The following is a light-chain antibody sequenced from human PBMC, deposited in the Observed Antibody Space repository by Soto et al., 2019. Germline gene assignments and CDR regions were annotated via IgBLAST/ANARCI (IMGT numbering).Light chain of an antibody. V-gene: IGLV1-44*01. J-gene: IGLJ2*01. CDR1: SSNIGSNT. CDR3: AACDDSLNGVV. Sequence: QSVLTQPPSASGTPGQRVTISCSGSSSNIGSNTVNWYQQLPGTAPKLLIYSNNQRPSGVPDRFSGSKSGTPASLAISGLQSEDEADYYCAACDDSLNGVVFGGGTKVTVL. CDR2: SNN.